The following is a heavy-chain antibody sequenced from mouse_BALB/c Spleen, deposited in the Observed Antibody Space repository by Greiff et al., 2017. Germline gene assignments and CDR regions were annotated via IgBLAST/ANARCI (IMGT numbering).Heavy chain of an antibody. CDR3: ARYYGSSWAMDY. Sequence: DVMLVESGGGLVQPGGSRKLSCAASGFTFSSFGMHWVRQAPEKGLEWVAYISSGSSTIYYADTVKGRFTISRDNPKNTLFLQMTSLRSEDTAMYYCARYYGSSWAMDYWGQGTSVTVSS. CDR2: ISSGSSTI. D-gene: IGHD1-1*01. J-gene: IGHJ4*01. V-gene: IGHV5-17*02. CDR1: GFTFSSFG.